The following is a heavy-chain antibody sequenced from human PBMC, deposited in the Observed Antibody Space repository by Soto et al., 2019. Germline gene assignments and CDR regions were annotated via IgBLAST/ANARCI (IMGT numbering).Heavy chain of an antibody. V-gene: IGHV3-30*18. CDR3: AKDDIFSGYYYYGMDV. CDR1: GFTFSSYG. CDR2: ISYDGSNK. D-gene: IGHD2-21*01. Sequence: GGSLRLSCAASGFTFSSYGMHWVRQAPGKGLEWVAVISYDGSNKYYADSVKGRFTISRDNSKNTLYLQMNRLRAEDTAVYYCAKDDIFSGYYYYGMDVWGQGT. J-gene: IGHJ6*02.